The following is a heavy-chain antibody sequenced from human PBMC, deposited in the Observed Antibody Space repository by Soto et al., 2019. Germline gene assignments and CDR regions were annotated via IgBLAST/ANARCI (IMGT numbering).Heavy chain of an antibody. CDR2: ISRSSSTI. V-gene: IGHV3-48*02. CDR1: GFTFSSYG. CDR3: ASDGRDCTIGVCYFQH. D-gene: IGHD2-8*01. J-gene: IGHJ1*01. Sequence: PGGSLRLSCAASGFTFSSYGMNWVRQAPGKGLEWVSYISRSSSTIYYADSVKGRFTISRDNAKNSLYLQMNSLRDEDTAVYYCASDGRDCTIGVCYFQHWGQGTLVTVSS.